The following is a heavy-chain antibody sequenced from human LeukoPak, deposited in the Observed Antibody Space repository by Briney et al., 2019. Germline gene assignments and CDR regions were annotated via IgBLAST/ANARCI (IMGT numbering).Heavy chain of an antibody. CDR3: VREGFYFFDF. CDR1: GFKFDDYG. CDR2: IKQDGSET. J-gene: IGHJ4*01. Sequence: GGSLRLSCAASGFKFDDYGMTWVRQAPGKGLEWVANIKQDGSETTYADSVRGRFTIFRDNAKDSVYLQMNSLRAEDSATYYCVREGFYFFDFWGQGTLVTVSS. V-gene: IGHV3-7*01.